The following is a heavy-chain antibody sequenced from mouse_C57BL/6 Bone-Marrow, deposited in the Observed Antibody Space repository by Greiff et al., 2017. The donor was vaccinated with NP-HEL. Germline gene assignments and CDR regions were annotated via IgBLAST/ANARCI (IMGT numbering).Heavy chain of an antibody. V-gene: IGHV3-6*01. CDR1: GYSITSGYY. J-gene: IGHJ1*03. CDR3: ARFYYDYDDWYFDV. CDR2: ISYDGSN. Sequence: LQESGPGLVKPSQSLSLTCSVTGYSITSGYYWNWIRQFPGNKLEWMGYISYDGSNNYNPSLKNRISITRDTSKNQFFLKLNSVTTEDTATYYCARFYYDYDDWYFDVWGTGTTVTVSS. D-gene: IGHD2-4*01.